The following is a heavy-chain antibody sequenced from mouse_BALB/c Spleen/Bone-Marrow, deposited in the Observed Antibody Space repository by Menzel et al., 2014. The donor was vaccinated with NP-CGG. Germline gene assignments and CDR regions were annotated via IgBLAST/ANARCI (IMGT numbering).Heavy chain of an antibody. V-gene: IGHV1S81*02. CDR3: GGTGFDY. CDR2: INPSNGRT. CDR1: GYTFTSYW. Sequence: QVQLQQSGAELVKPGASVKLSCKASGYTFTSYWMHWVKQRPGQGLEWIGEINPSNGRTNYNEKFKSKATLTVDKSSSTAYMQLSSLTSEDSAVYCCGGTGFDYWGQGTTLTVSS. J-gene: IGHJ2*01. D-gene: IGHD2-14*01.